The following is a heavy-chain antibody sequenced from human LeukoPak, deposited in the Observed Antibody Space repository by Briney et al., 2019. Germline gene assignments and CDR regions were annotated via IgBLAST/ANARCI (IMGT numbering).Heavy chain of an antibody. CDR2: ISWNSGSI. V-gene: IGHV3-9*01. D-gene: IGHD6-19*01. J-gene: IGHJ5*02. CDR1: GFTFDDYA. CDR3: AKGGGQWLVRNWFDH. Sequence: PGGSLRLSCAASGFTFDDYAMHWVRQAPGKGLEWVSGISWNSGSIGYADPVKGRFTISRDNAKNSLYLQMNSLRAEDTALYYCAKGGGQWLVRNWFDHWGQGTLVTVSS.